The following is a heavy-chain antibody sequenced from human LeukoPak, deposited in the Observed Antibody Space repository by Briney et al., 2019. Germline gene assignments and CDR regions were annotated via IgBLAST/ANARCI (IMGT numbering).Heavy chain of an antibody. J-gene: IGHJ4*02. CDR1: GFTFSNYA. CDR2: ISGSGGQK. D-gene: IGHD6-19*01. CDR3: AKHVWTSVWFFDY. V-gene: IGHV3-23*01. Sequence: GGSLRLSCAASGFTFSNYALSWVRQAPGKGLERVSLISGSGGQKDYADSVKGRFTISRDNSRNTLNLQMNSLKAEDTAVYYCAKHVWTSVWFFDYWGQGTLVTVSS.